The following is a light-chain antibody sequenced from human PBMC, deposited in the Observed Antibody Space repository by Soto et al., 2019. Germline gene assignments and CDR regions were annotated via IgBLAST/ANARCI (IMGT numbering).Light chain of an antibody. CDR3: QKYNGALRT. CDR1: QGINTY. CDR2: AAS. Sequence: DIQMTQSPSSLSSSVGDRVTITCRASQGINTYLAWYQQKPGKVPKLLIYAASTLQSGVPSRLSGSGSGTDLTLPISSLQPEDVATYYCQKYNGALRTFGGGTKVEIK. J-gene: IGKJ4*01. V-gene: IGKV1-27*01.